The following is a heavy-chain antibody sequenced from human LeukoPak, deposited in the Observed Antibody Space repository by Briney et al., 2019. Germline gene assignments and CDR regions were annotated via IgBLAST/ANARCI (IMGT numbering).Heavy chain of an antibody. J-gene: IGHJ3*02. CDR2: INSDGSST. V-gene: IGHV3-74*01. D-gene: IGHD2-21*02. CDR1: GFTFSSYW. CDR3: ARDRSENSCGGDCYDAFDI. Sequence: TGGSLRLSCAASGFTFSSYWMHWVRQTPGKGLVWVSRINSDGSSTSYADSVKGRFTISRDKAKNTLYLQMNSLRAEDTAVYYCARDRSENSCGGDCYDAFDIWGQGTMVTVSS.